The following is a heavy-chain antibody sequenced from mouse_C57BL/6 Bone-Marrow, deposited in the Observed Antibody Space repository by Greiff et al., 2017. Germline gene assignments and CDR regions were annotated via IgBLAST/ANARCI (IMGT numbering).Heavy chain of an antibody. CDR1: GYTFTSYW. CDR2: IYPGSGST. D-gene: IGHD4-1*01. Sequence: QVQLKQPGAELVKPGASVKMSCKASGYTFTSYWITWVKPRPGQGLEWIGDIYPGSGSTNYNEKFKSKATLTVDTSSSTAYMQLSSLTSEDSAVYYCARMGDWDQKDYAMDYWGQGTSVTVSS. CDR3: ARMGDWDQKDYAMDY. J-gene: IGHJ4*01. V-gene: IGHV1-55*01.